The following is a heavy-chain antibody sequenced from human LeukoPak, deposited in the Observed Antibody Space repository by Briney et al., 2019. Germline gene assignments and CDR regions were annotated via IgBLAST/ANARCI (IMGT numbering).Heavy chain of an antibody. CDR2: IKPDGRET. J-gene: IGHJ4*02. CDR1: GFTFSNYW. Sequence: GGSLRLSCAASGFTFSNYWMNWVHQAPGKGLEWVANIKPDGRETYYVDSVKGRFTISRDNAKSSLYLQMNSLRAEDTAVYYCARDYNLGQGTLVTVSS. CDR3: ARDYN. V-gene: IGHV3-7*01.